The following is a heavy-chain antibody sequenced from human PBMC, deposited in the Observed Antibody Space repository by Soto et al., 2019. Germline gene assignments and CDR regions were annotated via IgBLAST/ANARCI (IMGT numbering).Heavy chain of an antibody. V-gene: IGHV1-18*04. CDR3: SRDRYYDILTGSNWFDP. CDR2: ISAYNGNT. D-gene: IGHD3-9*01. Sequence: QVQLVQSGAEVKKPGASVKVSCKASGYTFTSYGIIWVRQAPGQGLERMGWISAYNGNTNYAQKLQGRVTMTTDTSTSTAYMELRSLRSDDTAVYYCSRDRYYDILTGSNWFDPWGQGTLVTVSS. CDR1: GYTFTSYG. J-gene: IGHJ5*02.